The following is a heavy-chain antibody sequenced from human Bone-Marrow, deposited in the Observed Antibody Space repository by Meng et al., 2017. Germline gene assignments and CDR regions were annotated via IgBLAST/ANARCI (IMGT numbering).Heavy chain of an antibody. J-gene: IGHJ4*02. CDR2: ISYDGSNK. V-gene: IGHV3-30*01. CDR1: GFTFSSYA. D-gene: IGHD2-15*01. Sequence: GESLKISCAASGFTFSSYAMHWVRQAPGKGIEWVAVISYDGSNKYYADSEKGRFTISGNNSKNTLYLQMNSLRAEDTAVYYCARDPGLYYFDYWGQGTLVTVSS. CDR3: ARDPGLYYFDY.